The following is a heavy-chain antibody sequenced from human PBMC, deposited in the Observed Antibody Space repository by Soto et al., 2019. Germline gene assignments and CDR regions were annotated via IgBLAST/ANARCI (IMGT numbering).Heavy chain of an antibody. Sequence: PSETLSLTCTVSGGSVSSGSYYWSWIRQPPGKGLEWIGYIYYSGRTNYNPSLKSRVTISVDTSKNQFSLKLSSVTVVDTAMYYCARLYCSGGSCYYYYGMDVWGQGTTVTVSS. J-gene: IGHJ6*02. V-gene: IGHV4-61*01. CDR3: ARLYCSGGSCYYYYGMDV. CDR1: GGSVSSGSYY. CDR2: IYYSGRT. D-gene: IGHD2-15*01.